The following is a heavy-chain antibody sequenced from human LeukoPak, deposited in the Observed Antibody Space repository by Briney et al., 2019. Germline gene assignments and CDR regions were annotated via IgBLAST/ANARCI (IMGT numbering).Heavy chain of an antibody. CDR1: GFTFSSYA. CDR2: ISGSGGST. CDR3: AKVPIYYYDSSVREYYFDY. V-gene: IGHV3-23*01. Sequence: PGGSLRLSCAASGFTFSSYAMSWVRQAPGKGLEWVSAISGSGGSTYYADSVKGRFTISRDNSKNTLYLQMNSLRAEDTAVYYCAKVPIYYYDSSVREYYFDYWGQGTLVTVSS. D-gene: IGHD3-22*01. J-gene: IGHJ4*02.